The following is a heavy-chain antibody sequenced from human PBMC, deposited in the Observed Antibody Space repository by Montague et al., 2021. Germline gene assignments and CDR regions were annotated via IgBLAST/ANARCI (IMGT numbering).Heavy chain of an antibody. V-gene: IGHV4-59*08. CDR2: IHYIGST. D-gene: IGHD6-13*01. CDR1: GGSISAYY. CDR3: ARHGVSSWYRELDGFDI. Sequence: SETLSLTCTVSGGSISAYYWSWIRQPPGKGLEWIGYIHYIGSTNYNPSLKSRVTVSVDTAKNQFSLKLSSVTAADTAVYYCARHGVSSWYRELDGFDIWGKGTMVIVST. J-gene: IGHJ3*02.